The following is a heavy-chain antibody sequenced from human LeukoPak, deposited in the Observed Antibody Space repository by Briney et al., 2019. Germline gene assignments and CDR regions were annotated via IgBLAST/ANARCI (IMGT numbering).Heavy chain of an antibody. CDR1: GFTFTNYD. CDR3: ARSLRVRGVPDYMDV. Sequence: AGGSLRLSCAASGFTFTNYDMSWVRQAPGKGLEWVSVIHKNAITYYADTVKGRFTISRDNSKNMLYLQMNSLRAEDTAVYYCARSLRVRGVPDYMDVWGKGTTVIISS. J-gene: IGHJ6*03. D-gene: IGHD3-10*02. V-gene: IGHV3-53*01. CDR2: IHKNAIT.